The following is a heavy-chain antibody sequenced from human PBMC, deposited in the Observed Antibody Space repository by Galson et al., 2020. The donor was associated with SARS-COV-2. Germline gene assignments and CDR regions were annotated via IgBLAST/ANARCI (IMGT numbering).Heavy chain of an antibody. J-gene: IGHJ2*01. CDR2: IYYSGTT. Sequence: SETLSLTCTVSGGSISTTSYFWGWIRQPPGKGLEWIGTIYYSGTTYYNPSLRSRVTISVDTSTNQFSLNLNSVTAADTAVYYCAGRGGTVTTLHFDLWCRGTLVTVSS. V-gene: IGHV4-39*01. CDR3: AGRGGTVTTLHFDL. CDR1: GGSISTTSYF. D-gene: IGHD4-17*01.